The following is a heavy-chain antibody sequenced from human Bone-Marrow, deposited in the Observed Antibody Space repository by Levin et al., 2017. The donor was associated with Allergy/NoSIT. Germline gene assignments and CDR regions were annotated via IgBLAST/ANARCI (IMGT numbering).Heavy chain of an antibody. V-gene: IGHV3-49*04. D-gene: IGHD2-2*01. CDR2: IRSKAYGGTT. CDR1: GFTFGDYA. J-gene: IGHJ4*02. Sequence: GGSLRLSCTASGFTFGDYAMSWVRQAPGKGLEWVGFIRSKAYGGTTEYAASVKGRFTISRDDSKSIAYLQMNSLKTEDTAVYYCTRGYCSSTSCLPFDYWGQGTLVTVSS. CDR3: TRGYCSSTSCLPFDY.